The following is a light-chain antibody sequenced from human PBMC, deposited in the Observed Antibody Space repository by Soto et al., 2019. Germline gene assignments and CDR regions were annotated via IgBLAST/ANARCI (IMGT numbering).Light chain of an antibody. Sequence: EIVMTQYQATLSVSPGGRATLSCRASQSISDTLAWYQQKPGQAPRLLIYSASRGATGFPARFSGSGSGTDFTLTISSLEPEDSAVYYCQQRSNWPPLTFGGVTKVDIK. CDR1: QSISDT. CDR3: QQRSNWPPLT. V-gene: IGKV3-11*01. J-gene: IGKJ4*01. CDR2: SAS.